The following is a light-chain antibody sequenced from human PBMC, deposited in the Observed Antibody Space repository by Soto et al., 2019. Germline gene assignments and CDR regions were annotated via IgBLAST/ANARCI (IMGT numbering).Light chain of an antibody. J-gene: IGLJ1*01. CDR3: VSFAGGTYV. CDR1: SSDVGAYIF. V-gene: IGLV2-8*01. Sequence: QSVLAQPRSASGSPGQSVTISCTGTSSDVGAYIFVSWYQQHPGKAPKLMVYDVNRRPPGVPDRFFGSKSGYTASLTVSGLQAEDEADYYCVSFAGGTYVFGTGTKVTVL. CDR2: DVN.